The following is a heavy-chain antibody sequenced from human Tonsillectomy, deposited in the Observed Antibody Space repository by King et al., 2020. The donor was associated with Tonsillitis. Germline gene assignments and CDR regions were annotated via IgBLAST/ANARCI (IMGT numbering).Heavy chain of an antibody. CDR3: AREALNYFENGNYYEDYFVC. CDR1: GFNFNTYP. D-gene: IGHD3-22*01. CDR2: ISHDGSNQ. Sequence: QVQLVESGGGVVQPGKSLRVSCAASGFNFNTYPMHWVRQAPGKGLEWVAVISHDGSNQYYADSVRGRFTISRDNSKNTLYIQMNSLRPADTAVFYCAREALNYFENGNYYEDYFVCWGQGTLVTVSS. J-gene: IGHJ4*02. V-gene: IGHV3-30*14.